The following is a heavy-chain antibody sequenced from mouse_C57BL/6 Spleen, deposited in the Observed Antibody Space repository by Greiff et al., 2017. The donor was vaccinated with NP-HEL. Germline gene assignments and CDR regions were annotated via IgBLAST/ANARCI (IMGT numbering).Heavy chain of an antibody. V-gene: IGHV1-76*01. CDR2: IYPGSGNT. Sequence: QVQLQQSGAELVRPGASVKLSCKASGYTFTDYYINWVKQRPGQGLEWIARIYPGSGNTYYNEKFKGKATLTAEKSSSTAYMQLSSLTSEDSAVYFCARSTVVADYYAMDYWGQGTSVTVSS. J-gene: IGHJ4*01. CDR1: GYTFTDYY. D-gene: IGHD1-1*01. CDR3: ARSTVVADYYAMDY.